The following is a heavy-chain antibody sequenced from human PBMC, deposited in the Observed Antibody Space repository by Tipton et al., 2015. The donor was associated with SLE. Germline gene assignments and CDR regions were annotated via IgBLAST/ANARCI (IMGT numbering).Heavy chain of an antibody. CDR3: AGGLAKYGMDV. D-gene: IGHD3-16*01. CDR1: RFTFSSYD. J-gene: IGHJ6*01. V-gene: IGHV3-30*03. Sequence: SLRLSCAASRFTFSSYDMHWVRQAPGKGLEWVAIISFDGSNKYYADSVKGRFTISRDNPKNTLYLQMNSLRDEDTAVYYCAGGLAKYGMDVWRQGTTASVSS. CDR2: ISFDGSNK.